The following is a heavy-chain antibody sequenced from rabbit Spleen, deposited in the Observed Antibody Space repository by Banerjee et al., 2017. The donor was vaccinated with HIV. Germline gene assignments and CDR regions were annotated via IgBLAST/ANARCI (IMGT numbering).Heavy chain of an antibody. J-gene: IGHJ4*01. V-gene: IGHV1S40*01. D-gene: IGHD1-1*01. CDR2: IYAGSSGST. CDR3: ASDFGAADDTVRNLKL. CDR1: GFSFSSSYY. Sequence: QSLEESGGGLVQPEGSLTLTCTASGFSFSSSYYMCWVRQAPGKGLEWIACIYAGSSGSTWYASWAKGRFTISKTSSTTVTLQMTSLTAADTATYFCASDFGAADDTVRNLKLWGPGTLVTVS.